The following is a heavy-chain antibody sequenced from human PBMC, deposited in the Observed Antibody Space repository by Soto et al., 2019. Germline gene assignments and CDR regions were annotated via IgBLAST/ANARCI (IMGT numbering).Heavy chain of an antibody. D-gene: IGHD2-2*01. CDR1: GYSFNTYW. CDR2: VYPGDSDS. V-gene: IGHV5-51*01. CDR3: ARLSGPAAGVDY. J-gene: IGHJ4*02. Sequence: PGESLKISCKGSGYSFNTYWIGWVRQMPGKGLEWMGIVYPGDSDSRYSPSFQGQVTFSADKSISTAYLLWSSLKASDTAMYYCARLSGPAAGVDYWGQGTLVTVSS.